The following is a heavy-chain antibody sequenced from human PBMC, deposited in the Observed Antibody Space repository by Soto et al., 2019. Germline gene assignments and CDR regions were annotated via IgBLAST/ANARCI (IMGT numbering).Heavy chain of an antibody. V-gene: IGHV3-74*01. CDR3: ARDEDSSGWYYFDY. J-gene: IGHJ4*02. CDR2: INRDGSTT. CDR1: GFTFSSYW. Sequence: GGSLRLSCAASGFTFSSYWMHWVRQAPGKGLMWVSRINRDGSTTSYADSVKGRFTISRDNAKNTLYLQMNSLRAEDTAVYYCARDEDSSGWYYFDYWGQGTLVTVSS. D-gene: IGHD6-19*01.